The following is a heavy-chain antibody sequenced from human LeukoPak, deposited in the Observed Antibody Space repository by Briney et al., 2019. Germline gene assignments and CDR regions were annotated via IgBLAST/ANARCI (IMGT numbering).Heavy chain of an antibody. CDR3: ARDLGYYGSGSYFGYYYYYMDV. CDR2: IYTSGST. D-gene: IGHD3-10*01. Sequence: SETLSLTCTVSGGSIRNYYWSWIRQPAGKGLEWIGRIYTSGSTNYNPSLKSRVTISVDTSKNQFSLKLSSVTAADTAVYYCARDLGYYGSGSYFGYYYYYMDVWGKGTTVTISS. CDR1: GGSIRNYY. J-gene: IGHJ6*03. V-gene: IGHV4-4*07.